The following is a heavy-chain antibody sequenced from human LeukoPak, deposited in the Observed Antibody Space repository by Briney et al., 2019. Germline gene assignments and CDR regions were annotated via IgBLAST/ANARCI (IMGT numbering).Heavy chain of an antibody. CDR2: ISAYNGNT. J-gene: IGHJ4*02. Sequence: ASMKVSCKASGYTFTSYGISWVRQAPGQGLEWMGWISAYNGNTNYAQKFQGRVTMTTDTSTSTAYMELRSLRSDDTAVYYCAGGYYGSGSYEFDYWGQGTLVTVSS. D-gene: IGHD3-10*01. CDR1: GYTFTSYG. V-gene: IGHV1-18*01. CDR3: AGGYYGSGSYEFDY.